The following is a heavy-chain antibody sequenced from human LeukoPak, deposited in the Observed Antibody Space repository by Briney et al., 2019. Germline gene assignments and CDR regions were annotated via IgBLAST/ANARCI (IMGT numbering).Heavy chain of an antibody. CDR2: ISGSGGNT. D-gene: IGHD3-10*01. Sequence: GGSLRLSCAASGFTFSSYAMSWVRQAPGKGLEWVSAISGSGGNTYFADSVKGRFTISRDNSKNTLYLQMNSLRAEDTAVYYCAKDLSYYGSGSFLGTDAFDIWGQGTMVTVSS. V-gene: IGHV3-23*01. J-gene: IGHJ3*02. CDR3: AKDLSYYGSGSFLGTDAFDI. CDR1: GFTFSSYA.